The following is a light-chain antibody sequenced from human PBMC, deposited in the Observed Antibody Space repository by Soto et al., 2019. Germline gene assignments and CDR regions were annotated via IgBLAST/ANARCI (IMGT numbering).Light chain of an antibody. J-gene: IGLJ1*01. CDR1: SSDIGGYKY. Sequence: QSALTQPASVSGSPGQSITISCTGTSSDIGGYKYVSWYQQHPDKAPKLLIYEVSNRHSGVSNRFSGSKSGNTASLTISGLQAEDEADYYCSSYIISTYLFGTGTKLTVL. CDR3: SSYIISTYL. V-gene: IGLV2-14*01. CDR2: EVS.